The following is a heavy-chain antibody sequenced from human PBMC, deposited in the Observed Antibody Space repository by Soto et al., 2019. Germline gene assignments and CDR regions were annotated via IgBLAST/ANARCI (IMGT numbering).Heavy chain of an antibody. J-gene: IGHJ4*01. CDR1: GFTFRRYN. CDR2: ISSSSSTI. Sequence: DVQLVESGGGLVQPGGSLRLSCAASGFTFRRYNMNWVRQAPGKGLDWVSYISSSSSTIYYADSVKGRFTISRDNAKNSLYLQMNSLRDDDTVMYYCARGGTIAVTTSGDYWGQGTLVTVSS. D-gene: IGHD4-17*01. V-gene: IGHV3-48*02. CDR3: ARGGTIAVTTSGDY.